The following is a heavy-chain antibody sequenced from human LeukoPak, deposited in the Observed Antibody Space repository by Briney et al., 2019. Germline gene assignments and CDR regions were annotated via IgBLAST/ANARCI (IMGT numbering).Heavy chain of an antibody. Sequence: GESLRLSCAASGFTFIAVDWVRQAPGMGLEWVSTINSVDDTYYSESVRGRFTVSRDKSKNTVYLHMNSLRAEDTAVYHCAKWFRGSGSDHFYDKWGQGTLVTVSS. CDR1: GFTFIA. CDR3: AKWFRGSGSDHFYDK. J-gene: IGHJ4*02. CDR2: INSVDDT. D-gene: IGHD3-10*01. V-gene: IGHV3-23*01.